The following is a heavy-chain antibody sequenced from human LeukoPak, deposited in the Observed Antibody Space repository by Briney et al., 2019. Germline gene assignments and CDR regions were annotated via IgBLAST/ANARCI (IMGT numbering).Heavy chain of an antibody. V-gene: IGHV3-66*02. CDR1: GFTFSDYY. Sequence: GGSLRLSCAASGFTFSDYYMTWVRQAPGKRLEWVSVIYTGGDTYYADSVKGRFTISRDNSKNTVYLQMNRLRTEDTAVYYCTRVETGRGGGWVPFDYWGQGTLVTVSS. J-gene: IGHJ4*02. CDR3: TRVETGRGGGWVPFDY. CDR2: IYTGGDT. D-gene: IGHD5-24*01.